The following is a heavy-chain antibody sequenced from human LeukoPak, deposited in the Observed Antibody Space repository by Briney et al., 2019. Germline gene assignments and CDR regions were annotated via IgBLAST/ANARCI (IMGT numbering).Heavy chain of an antibody. CDR2: IYYSGST. CDR3: ARLDEGVDY. Sequence: PSETLSLTCTVSGGSISSSSYYWGWIRQPPGKRLEWIGSIYYSGSTYYNPSLKSRVTISVDTSKNQFSLKLSSVTAADTAVYYCARLDEGVDYWGQGTLVTVSS. V-gene: IGHV4-39*01. CDR1: GGSISSSSYY. J-gene: IGHJ4*02.